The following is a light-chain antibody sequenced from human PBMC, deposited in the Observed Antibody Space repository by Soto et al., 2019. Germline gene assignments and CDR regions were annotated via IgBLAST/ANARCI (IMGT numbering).Light chain of an antibody. CDR1: QSISTY. CDR3: QQTYTTFYS. V-gene: IGKV1-39*01. J-gene: IGKJ2*01. CDR2: ATS. Sequence: DIQMTQSSSSLAASVGDRANITCRASQSISTYLHWYRQKPGKAPDLLISATSDLQSGVPSRFSGRGSGTVFTLTISSLQPEDSATYFCQQTYTTFYSFGQGTKVDIK.